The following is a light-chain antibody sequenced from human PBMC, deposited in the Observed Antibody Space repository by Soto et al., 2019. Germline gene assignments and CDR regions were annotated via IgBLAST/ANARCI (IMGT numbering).Light chain of an antibody. CDR1: SSDVGGYNY. Sequence: QSVPTHPPSACGSPGHSVSISCTGTSSDVGGYNYVSWYQQHPGKAPKLMVYEVNKRPSGVPDRFSGSKSGNTASLTVSGLQAEDEADYYCSSYAGSSNVFGTGTKVTVL. CDR3: SSYAGSSNV. J-gene: IGLJ1*01. CDR2: EVN. V-gene: IGLV2-8*01.